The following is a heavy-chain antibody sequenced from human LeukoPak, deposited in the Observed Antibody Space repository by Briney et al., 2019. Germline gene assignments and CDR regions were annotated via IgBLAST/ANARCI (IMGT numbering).Heavy chain of an antibody. Sequence: KPSGTLSLTCAVSGASIRSNNWWTWVRQPPGKGLEWIGEIYHSGSTTYNPSLKSRVTISVDKSKNELSLKMTSVTAADTAVYYCARVLYLAVADTVRAFDIWGQGTMVTVSS. D-gene: IGHD6-19*01. CDR3: ARVLYLAVADTVRAFDI. CDR1: GASIRSNNW. J-gene: IGHJ3*02. V-gene: IGHV4-4*02. CDR2: IYHSGST.